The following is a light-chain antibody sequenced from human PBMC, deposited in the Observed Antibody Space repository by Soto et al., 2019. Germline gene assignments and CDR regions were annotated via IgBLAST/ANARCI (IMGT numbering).Light chain of an antibody. Sequence: QSALTQPASVSGSPGQSITISCTGTSSDVGGYAYVSWYQQYPGKAPKLVISEVSNRPSGISHRFSGSRSGNTASLTISGLQAEDEAHYYCSSYAGSSNVFGTGTKLTVL. J-gene: IGLJ1*01. CDR2: EVS. CDR1: SSDVGGYAY. CDR3: SSYAGSSNV. V-gene: IGLV2-14*01.